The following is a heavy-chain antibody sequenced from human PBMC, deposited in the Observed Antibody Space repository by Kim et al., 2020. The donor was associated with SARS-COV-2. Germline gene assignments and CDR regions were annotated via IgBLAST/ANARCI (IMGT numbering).Heavy chain of an antibody. CDR3: ARDYIYNDYYYGMDV. CDR1: GGSFSSGGYY. Sequence: SETLSLTCSVSGGSFSSGGYYWSWIRQHPGKGLEWIGYMYYTGGIYYNPSLKGRVTISIDTSKNQFSLNLTSVTAADTAVYYCARDYIYNDYYYGMDVWGPGTTVTVSS. V-gene: IGHV4-31*03. CDR2: MYYTGGI. D-gene: IGHD3-9*01. J-gene: IGHJ6*02.